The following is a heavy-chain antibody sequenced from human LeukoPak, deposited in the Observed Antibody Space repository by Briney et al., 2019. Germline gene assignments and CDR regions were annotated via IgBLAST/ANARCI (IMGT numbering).Heavy chain of an antibody. CDR1: GGSISSYY. CDR3: ARGAFSGDSSGYYPSYYYYYMDV. D-gene: IGHD3-22*01. V-gene: IGHV4-59*01. CDR2: IYYSGST. J-gene: IGHJ6*03. Sequence: SETLSLTCTVSGGSISSYYWSWIRQPPGKGLEWIGYIYYSGSTNYNPSLKSRVTISVDTSKNQFSLKLSSVTAADTAVYYCARGAFSGDSSGYYPSYYYYYMDVWGKGTTVTVSS.